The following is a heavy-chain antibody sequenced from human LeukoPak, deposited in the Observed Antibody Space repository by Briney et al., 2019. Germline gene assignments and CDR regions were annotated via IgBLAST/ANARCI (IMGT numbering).Heavy chain of an antibody. CDR1: GFTFSSYE. D-gene: IGHD2-2*01. J-gene: IGHJ6*04. V-gene: IGHV3-48*03. CDR3: ARARPRDIVVVPAAKDHYYGMDV. Sequence: GGPLRLSCAASGFTFSSYEMNWVRQAPGKGLEWVSYISSSGSTIYYADSVKGRFTISRDNAKNSLYPQMNSLRAEDTAVYYCARARPRDIVVVPAAKDHYYGMDVWGKGTTVTVSS. CDR2: ISSSGSTI.